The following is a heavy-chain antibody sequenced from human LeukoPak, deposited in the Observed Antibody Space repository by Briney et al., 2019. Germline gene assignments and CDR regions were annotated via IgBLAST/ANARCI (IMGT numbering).Heavy chain of an antibody. V-gene: IGHV1-2*04. D-gene: IGHD2-15*01. J-gene: IGHJ6*02. CDR2: INPNSGGT. CDR3: AREHCSGGSCYSNYYYGMDV. Sequence: ASVKVSCKASGYTFTGYYMHWVRQAPGHGLEWMGWINPNSGGTNYAQKFQGWVTMTRDTSISTAYMELSRLRSDDTAVYYCAREHCSGGSCYSNYYYGMDVWGQGTTVTVSS. CDR1: GYTFTGYY.